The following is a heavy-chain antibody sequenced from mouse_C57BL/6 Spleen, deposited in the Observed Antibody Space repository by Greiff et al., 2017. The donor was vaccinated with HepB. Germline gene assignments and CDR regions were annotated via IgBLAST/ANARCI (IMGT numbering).Heavy chain of an antibody. D-gene: IGHD4-1*01. V-gene: IGHV1-81*01. CDR3: ARSANWEEFPYYFDY. CDR1: GYTFTSYG. CDR2: IYPRSGNT. Sequence: QVQLQQSGAELARPGASVKLSCKASGYTFTSYGISWVKQRTGQGLEWIGEIYPRSGNTYYNEKFKGKATLTADKSSRTAYMELRSLTSEDSAVYFCARSANWEEFPYYFDYWGQGATLTVSS. J-gene: IGHJ2*01.